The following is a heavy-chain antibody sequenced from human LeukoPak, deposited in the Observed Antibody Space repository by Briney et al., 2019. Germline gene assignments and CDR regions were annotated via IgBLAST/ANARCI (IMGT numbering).Heavy chain of an antibody. CDR2: IKQDGSEK. V-gene: IGHV3-7*01. CDR3: ARGPEYYYGSGKNWFDP. CDR1: GFTFSSYW. J-gene: IGHJ5*02. Sequence: GGSLRLSCAASGFTFSSYWMSWFHQAPGKGLEWVANIKQDGSEKYYVDSVKGRFTISRDNAKNSLYLQMNSLRAEDTAVYYCARGPEYYYGSGKNWFDPWGQGTLVTVSS. D-gene: IGHD3-10*01.